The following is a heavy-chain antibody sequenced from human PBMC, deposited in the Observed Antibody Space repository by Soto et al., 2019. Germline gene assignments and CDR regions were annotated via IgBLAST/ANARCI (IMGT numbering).Heavy chain of an antibody. D-gene: IGHD3-10*01. V-gene: IGHV4-34*01. CDR3: ARGGKYYGSGSYPTINYYYYYMDV. CDR2: INHSGST. Sequence: PSETLSLTCAVYGGSFSGYYWSWIRQPPGKGLEWIGEINHSGSTNYNPSLKSRVTISVDTSKNQFSLKLSSVTAADTAVYYCARGGKYYGSGSYPTINYYYYYMDVWGKGTTVTVSS. CDR1: GGSFSGYY. J-gene: IGHJ6*03.